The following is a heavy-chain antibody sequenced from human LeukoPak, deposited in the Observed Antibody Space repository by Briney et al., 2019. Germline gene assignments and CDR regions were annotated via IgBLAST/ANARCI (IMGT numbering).Heavy chain of an antibody. Sequence: GGSLRLSCAASGFTFSSYAMHWVRQAPGKGLEYVSAISSNGGSTYYANSVKGRFTISRDNSKNSLYLQMNSLRAEDTAVYYCARVPARYCSGGSCFFQHWGQGTLVTVSS. V-gene: IGHV3-64*01. CDR1: GFTFSSYA. CDR2: ISSNGGST. CDR3: ARVPARYCSGGSCFFQH. D-gene: IGHD2-15*01. J-gene: IGHJ1*01.